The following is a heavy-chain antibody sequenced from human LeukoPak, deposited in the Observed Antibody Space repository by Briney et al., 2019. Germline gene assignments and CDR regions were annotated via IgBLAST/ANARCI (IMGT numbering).Heavy chain of an antibody. J-gene: IGHJ4*02. CDR3: VKDLSEIGHQTYWMGTLDF. V-gene: IGHV3-64D*06. D-gene: IGHD2-21*01. CDR1: GFTFSRHA. CDR2: SSANGSGT. Sequence: PGGSLRLSCSASGFTFSRHAMHWVRQAPGKGLEYVSGSSANGSGTKYAASVRGRFIISRDNSKNTLYLQMSSLRPEDTAMYYCVKDLSEIGHQTYWMGTLDFWGRGTQVTVSS.